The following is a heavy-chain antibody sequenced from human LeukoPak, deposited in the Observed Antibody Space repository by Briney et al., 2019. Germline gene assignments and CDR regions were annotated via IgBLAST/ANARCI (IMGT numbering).Heavy chain of an antibody. Sequence: PSETLSLTCTVSGGSISSYYWSWIRQPPGKGLEWIGYIYYSGSTNYNPSLKSRVTISVDTSKNQFSLKLSSVTAADTAVYYCARRIYCSGGSCLDYWGQGTLVTVSS. J-gene: IGHJ4*02. CDR2: IYYSGST. V-gene: IGHV4-59*01. D-gene: IGHD2-15*01. CDR1: GGSISSYY. CDR3: ARRIYCSGGSCLDY.